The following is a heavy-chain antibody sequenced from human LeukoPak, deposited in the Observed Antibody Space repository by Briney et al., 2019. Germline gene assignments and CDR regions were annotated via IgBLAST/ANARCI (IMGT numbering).Heavy chain of an antibody. Sequence: PGGSLRLSCAASGFTFSDYYVTWIRQAPGKGLEWVSYISSSGSTTHYADSVKGRFTISRNNAKNSLFVQMSNLRAEDTAVYYCARVPRSGGSIDYWGQGTLVTVSS. CDR3: ARVPRSGGSIDY. J-gene: IGHJ4*02. V-gene: IGHV3-11*01. CDR1: GFTFSDYY. CDR2: ISSSGSTT. D-gene: IGHD6-19*01.